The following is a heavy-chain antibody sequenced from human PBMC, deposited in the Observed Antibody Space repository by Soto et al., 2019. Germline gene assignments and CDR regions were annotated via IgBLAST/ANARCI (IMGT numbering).Heavy chain of an antibody. V-gene: IGHV1-18*01. Sequence: GASVKVSCKACGYKFNSYGMSWVRQDPGQGLEWMGWVSAYNGHTSYAQKFQGRVTMTTDTSTSTAYMELTSLRSDDTAVYYCAREGRVITSWYTYWGQGNLVTVSS. D-gene: IGHD6-13*01. CDR3: AREGRVITSWYTY. CDR1: GYKFNSYG. CDR2: VSAYNGHT. J-gene: IGHJ4*02.